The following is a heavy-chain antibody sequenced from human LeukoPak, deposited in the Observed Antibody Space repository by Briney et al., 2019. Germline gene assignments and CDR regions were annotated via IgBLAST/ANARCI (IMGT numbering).Heavy chain of an antibody. Sequence: PGGSLRLSCAASGFTFSSYGMHWVRQAPGKGLEWVTFIQYDGSKKYYADSVKGRFTISRDNCKNTLYLEMNSLRAEDTAVYYCAKDIGSYYDYWGQGILVTVSS. J-gene: IGHJ4*02. CDR3: AKDIGSYYDY. V-gene: IGHV3-30*02. CDR2: IQYDGSKK. D-gene: IGHD3-10*01. CDR1: GFTFSSYG.